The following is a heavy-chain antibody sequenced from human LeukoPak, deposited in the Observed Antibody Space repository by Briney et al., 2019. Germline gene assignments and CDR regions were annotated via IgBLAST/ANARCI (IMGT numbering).Heavy chain of an antibody. CDR1: GGTFSSYA. V-gene: IGHV1-69*05. CDR3: ARGENYYDSSGYYA. J-gene: IGHJ5*02. CDR2: IIPIFGAA. D-gene: IGHD3-22*01. Sequence: SVKVSCKASGGTFSSYAISWVRQAPGQGLEWMGGIIPIFGAANYAQKFQGRVTITTDESTSTAYMELSSLRSEDAAVYYCARGENYYDSSGYYAWGQGTLVTVSS.